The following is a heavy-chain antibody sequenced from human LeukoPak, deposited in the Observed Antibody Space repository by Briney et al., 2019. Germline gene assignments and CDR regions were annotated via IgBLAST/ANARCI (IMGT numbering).Heavy chain of an antibody. CDR2: IIPIFGTA. CDR3: ARGSGSYSEDY. V-gene: IGHV1-69*13. D-gene: IGHD1-26*01. J-gene: IGHJ4*02. Sequence: SVKVSCKASGGTFSSYAISWVRQAPGQGLEWMGGIIPIFGTANYAQNFQGRVTITADESTSTAYMELSSLRPEDTAVSSCARGSGSYSEDYWGQGTLVTVSS. CDR1: GGTFSSYA.